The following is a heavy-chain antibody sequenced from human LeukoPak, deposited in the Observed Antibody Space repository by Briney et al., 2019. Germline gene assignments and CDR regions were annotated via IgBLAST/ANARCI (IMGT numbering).Heavy chain of an antibody. Sequence: PSETLRLSCTVSGASISSYDRSWIRQPPGKGLEWIGYVYYSGSTKYNSSLKSGVTILVNTSKNQYSLKLNSVTAADTAVYYCARGSSGWEAGAGDHWGQGALVTVSS. CDR2: VYYSGST. D-gene: IGHD6-13*01. J-gene: IGHJ4*02. V-gene: IGHV4-59*01. CDR1: GASISSYD. CDR3: ARGSSGWEAGAGDH.